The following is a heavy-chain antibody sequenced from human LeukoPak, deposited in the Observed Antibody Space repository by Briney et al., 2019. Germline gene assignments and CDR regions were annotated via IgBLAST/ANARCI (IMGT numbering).Heavy chain of an antibody. CDR1: GGSFSGYY. Sequence: TSETLSLTCAVYGGSFSGYYWSWIRQPPWKGLEWIGEINHSGSTNYNPSLKSRVTISVDTSKNQFSLKLSSVTAADTAVYYCASSRSDPAAAGPLPPYYFDYWGQGTLVTVSS. J-gene: IGHJ4*02. V-gene: IGHV4-34*01. D-gene: IGHD6-13*01. CDR3: ASSRSDPAAAGPLPPYYFDY. CDR2: INHSGST.